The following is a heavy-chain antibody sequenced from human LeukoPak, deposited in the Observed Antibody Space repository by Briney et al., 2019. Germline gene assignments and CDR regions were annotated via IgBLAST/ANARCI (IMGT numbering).Heavy chain of an antibody. V-gene: IGHV3-7*05. Sequence: PGGSLRLSCAASGFTFSSCWMCWVRQIPGKGLEWVANIKQDGSETHYVDSVKGRFTISRGNSKNSLFLQMNSLRAEDTAVYYCARFSGLGSNWGRDYWGQGTLVTVSS. CDR3: ARFSGLGSNWGRDY. CDR2: IKQDGSET. CDR1: GFTFSSCW. J-gene: IGHJ4*02. D-gene: IGHD7-27*01.